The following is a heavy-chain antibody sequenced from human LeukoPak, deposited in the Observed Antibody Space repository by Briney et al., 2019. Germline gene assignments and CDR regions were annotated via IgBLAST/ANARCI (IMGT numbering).Heavy chain of an antibody. CDR1: GFTFSSYA. CDR2: ISYDGSNK. Sequence: GGSLRLSCAASGFTFSSYAMHWVRQAPGKGLEWVAVISYDGSNKYYADSVKGRFTISRDSSKNTLYLQMNSLRAEDTAVYYCARDQLDYGDSGRSLDYWGQGTLVTISS. CDR3: ARDQLDYGDSGRSLDY. D-gene: IGHD4-17*01. J-gene: IGHJ4*02. V-gene: IGHV3-30*04.